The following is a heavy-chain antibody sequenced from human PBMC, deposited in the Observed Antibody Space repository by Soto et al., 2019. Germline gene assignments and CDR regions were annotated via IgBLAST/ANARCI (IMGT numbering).Heavy chain of an antibody. CDR1: GGSISSYY. CDR3: ARRVEGAEPYLEYYYYMDV. D-gene: IGHD1-1*01. J-gene: IGHJ6*03. CDR2: IYYSGST. Sequence: SETLSLTCTVSGGSISSYYWSWIRQPPGKGLEWIGYIYYSGSTNYNPSLKSRVTISVDTSKNQFSLKLSSVTAADTAVYYCARRVEGAEPYLEYYYYMDVWGKGTTVTVSS. V-gene: IGHV4-59*08.